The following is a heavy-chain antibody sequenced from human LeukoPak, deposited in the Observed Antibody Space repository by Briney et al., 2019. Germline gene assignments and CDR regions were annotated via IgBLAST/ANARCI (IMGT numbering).Heavy chain of an antibody. V-gene: IGHV6-1*01. D-gene: IGHD7-27*01. J-gene: IGHJ3*02. CDR1: GDSVSNSDAA. Sequence: SQTLSLTCAISGDSVSNSDAAWNWIRQSPSRGLEWLGRRYYRSKWYNDYAVSVKGRIIINPDTSKNQFSLQLNSVTPEDTAMYYCARDKALGDTFDIWGQGTMVTVSS. CDR3: ARDKALGDTFDI. CDR2: RYYRSKWYN.